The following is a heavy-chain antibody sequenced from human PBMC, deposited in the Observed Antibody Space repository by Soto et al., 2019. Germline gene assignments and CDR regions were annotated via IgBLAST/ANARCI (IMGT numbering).Heavy chain of an antibody. V-gene: IGHV4-39*01. Sequence: QLQLQESGPGLVKPSETLSLTCTVSGASIVSSNLYWGWVRQPPGKGPEWIGSIYESGSTYFNPSLQSRVTMSVGTSKNQFSLHLTSVTAADTAMYYCARLGVWGSYRPQYFDHWGQGTLVTVSS. J-gene: IGHJ4*02. CDR3: ARLGVWGSYRPQYFDH. CDR1: GASIVSSNLY. CDR2: IYESGST. D-gene: IGHD3-16*02.